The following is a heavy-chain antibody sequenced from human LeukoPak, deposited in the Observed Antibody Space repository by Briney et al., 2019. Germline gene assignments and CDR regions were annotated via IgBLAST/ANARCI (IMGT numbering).Heavy chain of an antibody. CDR1: GDTFSSSA. CDR3: ARDLHPGIAAAGTDY. V-gene: IGHV1-69*04. J-gene: IGHJ4*02. CDR2: IIPILGIA. D-gene: IGHD6-13*01. Sequence: GASVKVSCKASGDTFSSSAINWVRQAPGQGLEWMGRIIPILGIANDAQKFQGRLTITADKSTSTAYMELSSLRSEDTAVYYCARDLHPGIAAAGTDYWGQGTLVTVSS.